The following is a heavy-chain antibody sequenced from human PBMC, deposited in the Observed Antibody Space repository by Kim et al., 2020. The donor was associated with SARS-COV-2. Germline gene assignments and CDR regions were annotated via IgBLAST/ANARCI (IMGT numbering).Heavy chain of an antibody. D-gene: IGHD4-17*01. J-gene: IGHJ5*02. Sequence: GESLKISCKGSGYSFTSYWIGWVRQMPGKGLEWMGIIYPGDSDTRYSPSFQGQVTISADKSISTAYLQWSSLKASDTAMYYCARLAYGDYEGRFWFDPWGQGTLVTVSS. CDR3: ARLAYGDYEGRFWFDP. V-gene: IGHV5-51*01. CDR2: IYPGDSDT. CDR1: GYSFTSYW.